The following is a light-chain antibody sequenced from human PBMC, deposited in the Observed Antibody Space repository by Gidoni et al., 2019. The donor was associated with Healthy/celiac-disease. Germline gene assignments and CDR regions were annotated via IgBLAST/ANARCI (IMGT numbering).Light chain of an antibody. CDR3: EKRYSSPWT. J-gene: IGKJ1*01. CDR1: QTSSSY. V-gene: IGKV1-39*01. CDR2: AGS. Sequence: EIQMTQSPSSLSASVGDRVTISCRASQTSSSYLHWYQQKPGKAPRHLIYAGSSLHSGVQSRFNGRGSGTDFTLTISSLQPEDFATYCCEKRYSSPWTFGQGTKVEIK.